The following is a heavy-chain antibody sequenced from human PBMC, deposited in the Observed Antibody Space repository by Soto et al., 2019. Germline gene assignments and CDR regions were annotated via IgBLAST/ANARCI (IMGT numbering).Heavy chain of an antibody. CDR3: ARPYCRSTRCYLYYYGMDV. J-gene: IGHJ6*02. CDR2: ISSDGSHQ. V-gene: IGHV3-30-3*02. Sequence: QVQVVESGGGVVQPGTSLRLSCAASGFTFSVCAIHWVRQAPGKGLEWVAVISSDGSHQYYADSVRGRFTISRDNPKNTLYLQMNSLRAEDTAVYYCARPYCRSTRCYLYYYGMDVWGPGTTVTVSS. D-gene: IGHD2-2*01. CDR1: GFTFSVCA.